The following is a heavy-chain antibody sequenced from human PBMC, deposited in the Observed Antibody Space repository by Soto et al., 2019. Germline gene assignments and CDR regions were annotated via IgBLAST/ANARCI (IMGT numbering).Heavy chain of an antibody. CDR2: IYYSGST. D-gene: IGHD3-10*01. Sequence: QLQLQESGPGLVKPSETLSLTCTVSGDSISSSSYYWGWIRQPPGKGLEWIGTIYYSGSTYYNPSLKSRVTISVETSKNQFSLRLTSVTAADTTVYYCAGSGSYSVFAFDIWGQGTMVTVSS. CDR1: GDSISSSSYY. J-gene: IGHJ3*02. V-gene: IGHV4-39*01. CDR3: AGSGSYSVFAFDI.